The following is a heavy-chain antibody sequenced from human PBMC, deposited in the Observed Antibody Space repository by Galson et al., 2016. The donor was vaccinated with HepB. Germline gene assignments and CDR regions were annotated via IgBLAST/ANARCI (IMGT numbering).Heavy chain of an antibody. J-gene: IGHJ3*02. V-gene: IGHV3-21*01. CDR3: ARMRYSSGWLDGFDI. Sequence: SLRLSCAASGFIFSTYSMNWVRQAPGKGLEWVSSISSGSAYRYYADSVKGRFTISRDNAKKSLYLQMNSLRAKDTAVYYCARMRYSSGWLDGFDIWGQGTMVTVPS. CDR2: ISSGSAYR. CDR1: GFIFSTYS. D-gene: IGHD6-19*01.